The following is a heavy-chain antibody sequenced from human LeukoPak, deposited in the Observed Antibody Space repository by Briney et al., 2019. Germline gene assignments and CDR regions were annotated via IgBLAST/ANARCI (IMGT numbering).Heavy chain of an antibody. J-gene: IGHJ4*02. Sequence: GGSLRLSCAASGFTFSAHTMSWVRQAPGKGLEWVSAIYGSGGEIHYGDSVKGRFTISRDNSKNTLYLQMNSLRAEDTAVYYCAKTVGSSGWHYFDHWGQGTLVTVSS. CDR2: IYGSGGEI. CDR3: AKTVGSSGWHYFDH. D-gene: IGHD6-19*01. V-gene: IGHV3-23*01. CDR1: GFTFSAHT.